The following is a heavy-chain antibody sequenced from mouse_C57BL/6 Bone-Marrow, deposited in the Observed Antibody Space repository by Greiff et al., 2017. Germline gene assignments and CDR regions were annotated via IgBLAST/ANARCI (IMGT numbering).Heavy chain of an antibody. CDR2: INPSSGYT. CDR3: AGREYYGSSSFAY. CDR1: GYTFTTYT. V-gene: IGHV1-4*01. D-gene: IGHD1-1*01. J-gene: IGHJ3*01. Sequence: QVQLQQSGAELARPGASVKMSCKASGYTFTTYTMHWVNQRHGKGLEWIGYINPSSGYTKYNQKFKGKATLTADKDSSTAYMQMSRLTSEDSAVYYWAGREYYGSSSFAYWGQGTLVTVSA.